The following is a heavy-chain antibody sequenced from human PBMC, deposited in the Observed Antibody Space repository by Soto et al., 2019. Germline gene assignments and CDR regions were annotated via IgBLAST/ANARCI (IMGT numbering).Heavy chain of an antibody. D-gene: IGHD1-7*01. V-gene: IGHV5-51*01. J-gene: IGHJ6*02. CDR1: GYSFTSYW. Sequence: PGESLKISCKGSGYSFTSYWIGWVRQMPGKGLEWMGIIYPGDSDTRYSPSFQGQVTISADKSISTAYLQWSSLKASDTAMYYCARHYSRPRTTYDDYYYYYGMDVWGQGTTVTVSS. CDR2: IYPGDSDT. CDR3: ARHYSRPRTTYDDYYYYYGMDV.